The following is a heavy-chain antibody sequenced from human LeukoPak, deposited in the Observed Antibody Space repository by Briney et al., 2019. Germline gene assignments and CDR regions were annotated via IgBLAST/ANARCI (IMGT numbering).Heavy chain of an antibody. J-gene: IGHJ4*02. CDR2: ISIYNGNT. V-gene: IGHV1-18*01. D-gene: IGHD3/OR15-3a*01. CDR1: GYTFTNGG. Sequence: ASVTVSCRASGYTFTNGGNTWRRQAPGQGLELVGYISIYNGNTDDAQKFQDRVTLTTDTSTSTAYMELRSLRSDDTAVYVCARTYDSSTGYYFDYWGQGTLVTVSS. CDR3: ARTYDSSTGYYFDY.